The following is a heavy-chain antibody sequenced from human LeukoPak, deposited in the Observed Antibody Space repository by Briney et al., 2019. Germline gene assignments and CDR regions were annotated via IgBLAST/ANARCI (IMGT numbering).Heavy chain of an antibody. Sequence: PGRSLRLSCAASGFTFGSYAMHWVRQAPGKGLEWVAVISYDGSNKYYADSVKGRFTISRDNSKNTLYLQMNSLRAEDTAVYYCAGAVVVITPDYWGQGTLVTVSS. J-gene: IGHJ4*02. CDR2: ISYDGSNK. CDR3: AGAVVVITPDY. D-gene: IGHD3-22*01. CDR1: GFTFGSYA. V-gene: IGHV3-30-3*01.